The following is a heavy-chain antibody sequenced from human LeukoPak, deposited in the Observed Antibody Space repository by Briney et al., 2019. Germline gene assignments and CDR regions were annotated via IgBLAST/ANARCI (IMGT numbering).Heavy chain of an antibody. CDR2: IYYSGST. J-gene: IGHJ4*02. Sequence: PSETLSLTCTVSGGSISRYYWSWIRQPPGKGLEWIGYIYYSGSTNYNPSLKSRVTISVDTSKNQFSLKLSSVTAADTAVYYCARAGYCSSTSCYLYNYWGQGTLVTVSS. CDR3: ARAGYCSSTSCYLYNY. CDR1: GGSISRYY. D-gene: IGHD2-2*01. V-gene: IGHV4-59*01.